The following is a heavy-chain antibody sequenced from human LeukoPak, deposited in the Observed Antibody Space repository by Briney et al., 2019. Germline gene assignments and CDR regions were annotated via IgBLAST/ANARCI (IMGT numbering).Heavy chain of an antibody. Sequence: GGSLRLSCAASGFTFSSYAMHWVRQAPGKGLEWVAVISYDGSNKYYADSVKGRFTISRDNSKNTLYLQMNSLRAEDTAVYYCARTYLPDYRHYFDYWGQGTLVTVSS. J-gene: IGHJ4*02. CDR3: ARTYLPDYRHYFDY. D-gene: IGHD4-11*01. CDR1: GFTFSSYA. CDR2: ISYDGSNK. V-gene: IGHV3-30*04.